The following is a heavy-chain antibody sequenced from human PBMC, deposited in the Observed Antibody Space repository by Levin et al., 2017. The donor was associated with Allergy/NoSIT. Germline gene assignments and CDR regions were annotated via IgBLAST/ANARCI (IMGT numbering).Heavy chain of an antibody. Sequence: ASVKVSCKPSGYTFISYDINWVRQATGQGLECMGRMNPNSGNTDYAQKFQGRVTLTRNTPLSTAYMELSSLRSEDTAVYYCARGVAANLSPREYFSSYYMDAWGKGTTVTVSS. CDR2: MNPNSGNT. CDR3: ARGVAANLSPREYFSSYYMDA. V-gene: IGHV1-8*01. CDR1: GYTFISYD. J-gene: IGHJ6*03. D-gene: IGHD2-21*02.